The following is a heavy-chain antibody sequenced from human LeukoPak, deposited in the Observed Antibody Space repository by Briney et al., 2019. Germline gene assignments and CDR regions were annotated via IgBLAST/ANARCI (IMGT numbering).Heavy chain of an antibody. CDR2: IRYDGSNK. CDR3: AKDHPIAAAGILLDY. V-gene: IGHV3-30*02. J-gene: IGHJ4*02. CDR1: GFTFSSYG. Sequence: PGGSLRLSCAASGFTFSSYGMHWVRQAPGKGLEWVAFIRYDGSNKYYADSVKGRFTIPRDNSKNTLYLQMNSLRAEDTAVYYCAKDHPIAAAGILLDYWGQGTLVTVSS. D-gene: IGHD6-13*01.